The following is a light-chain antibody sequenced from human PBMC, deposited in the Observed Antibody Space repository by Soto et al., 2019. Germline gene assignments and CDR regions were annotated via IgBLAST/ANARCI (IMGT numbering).Light chain of an antibody. V-gene: IGKV3-15*01. CDR1: QSVSSN. CDR3: QQYVISPPTFT. Sequence: IVMTQSPATLSVSPGERVTLSCRASQSVSSNLAWYQQKPGQAPRLLIYSASTRATGIPARFSGSGSGTEFTLAITSLQSEDFAVYFCQQYVISPPTFTFGQGTKLEIK. CDR2: SAS. J-gene: IGKJ2*01.